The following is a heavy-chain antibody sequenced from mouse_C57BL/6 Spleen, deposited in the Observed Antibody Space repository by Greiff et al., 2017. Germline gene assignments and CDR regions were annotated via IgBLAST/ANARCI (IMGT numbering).Heavy chain of an antibody. V-gene: IGHV1-81*01. J-gene: IGHJ1*03. CDR2: IYPRSGNT. CDR1: GYTFTSYG. D-gene: IGHD1-1*02. Sequence: QVQLQQSGAELARPGASVKLSCKASGYTFTSYGISWVKQRTGQGLEWIGEIYPRSGNTYYNEKFKGKATLTADKSSSTAYKELRSLTSEDSAVYFCARREDYGYFDVWGTGTTVTVSS. CDR3: ARREDYGYFDV.